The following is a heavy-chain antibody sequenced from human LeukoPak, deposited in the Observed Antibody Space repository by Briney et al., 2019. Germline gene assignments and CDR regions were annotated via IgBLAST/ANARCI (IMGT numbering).Heavy chain of an antibody. CDR3: ARGPVSTHGMDV. D-gene: IGHD6-13*01. J-gene: IGHJ6*02. Sequence: ASVKVACKASGYTFTNYDINWVRQATGQGLEXMGWRNPNSGRTGFAQKFQGRLTMTADTSISTAYMELSSLTSDDTAVYYCARGPVSTHGMDVWGQGTTVTVSS. CDR2: RNPNSGRT. CDR1: GYTFTNYD. V-gene: IGHV1-8*01.